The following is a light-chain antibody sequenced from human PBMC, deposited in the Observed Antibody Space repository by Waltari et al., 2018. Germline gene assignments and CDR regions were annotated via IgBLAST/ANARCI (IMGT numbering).Light chain of an antibody. CDR3: QQYNSAPWT. J-gene: IGKJ1*01. V-gene: IGKV1-12*01. Sequence: DIQMTQSSSSLSASVGDRVTTTCRASQGFSSWLAWYQQKPGKAPKLLIYKASSLQSGVPSRFSGSGSGTDFTLTISSLQPEDFATYYCQQYNSAPWTFGQGTKVEI. CDR1: QGFSSW. CDR2: KAS.